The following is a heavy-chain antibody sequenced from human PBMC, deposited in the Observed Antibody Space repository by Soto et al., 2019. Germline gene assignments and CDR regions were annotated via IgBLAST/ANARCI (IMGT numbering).Heavy chain of an antibody. Sequence: PSETLSLTCTVCVGSIKSYYWNWIRQPPGKGLEWMGCVSYSETTNHNPSLNRRGSISVETVKNQFSLRPSSVTTAATAVHYCASQSEGFDAWGQGALVTVS. CDR1: VGSIKSYY. V-gene: IGHV4-59*01. CDR2: VSYSETT. CDR3: ASQSEGFDA. J-gene: IGHJ5*02.